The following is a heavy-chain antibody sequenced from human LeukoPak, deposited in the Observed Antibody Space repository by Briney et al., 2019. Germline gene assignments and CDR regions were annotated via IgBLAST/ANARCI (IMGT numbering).Heavy chain of an antibody. CDR1: GYRFTSYW. V-gene: IGHV5-51*01. J-gene: IGHJ5*02. D-gene: IGHD4-17*01. CDR3: ARHPHDYGDHPLGGINWFDP. CDR2: SYPGDSDT. Sequence: GGSLQISCQGSGYRFTSYWIGWVRQGPGKGLEWMGISYPGDSDTRYSPSFQGQVTISADKSISTTYLQWSSLKAPDTAMYYCARHPHDYGDHPLGGINWFDPWGQGTLVTVSS.